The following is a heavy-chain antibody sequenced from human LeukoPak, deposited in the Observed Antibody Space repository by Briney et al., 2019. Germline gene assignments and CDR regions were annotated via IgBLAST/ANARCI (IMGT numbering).Heavy chain of an antibody. CDR1: GGSFSGYY. CDR2: INHSGST. CDR3: ARGLPASDSTYYDFWSGAFDI. Sequence: PSETLSLTCAVYGGSFSGYYWSWIRQPPGKGLEWIGEINHSGSTNFNPSLKSRVTISVDTSKNQFSLKLSSVTAADTAVYYCARGLPASDSTYYDFWSGAFDIWGQGTMVTVSS. V-gene: IGHV4-34*01. D-gene: IGHD3-3*01. J-gene: IGHJ3*02.